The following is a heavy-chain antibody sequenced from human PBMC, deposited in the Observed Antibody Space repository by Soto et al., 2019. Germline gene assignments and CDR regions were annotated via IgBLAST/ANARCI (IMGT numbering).Heavy chain of an antibody. CDR3: AKDPDYCSGGSCYAPSY. Sequence: GGSLRLSCAASGFTFSSYAMSWVRQAPGKGLEWVSAISGSGGSTYYADSVKGRFTISRDNSKNTLYLQMNSLRAEDTAVYYCAKDPDYCSGGSCYAPSYWGQGTPVTVSS. CDR2: ISGSGGST. V-gene: IGHV3-23*01. CDR1: GFTFSSYA. J-gene: IGHJ4*02. D-gene: IGHD2-15*01.